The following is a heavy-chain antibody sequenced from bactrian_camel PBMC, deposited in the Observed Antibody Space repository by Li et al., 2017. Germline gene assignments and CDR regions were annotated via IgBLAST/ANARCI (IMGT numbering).Heavy chain of an antibody. CDR1: GLTFEGGN. CDR3: AAGPDVGREKHLTADQVLSIRRNNF. V-gene: IGHV3-1*01. D-gene: IGHD3*01. CDR2: IAPDGSR. J-gene: IGHJ4*01. Sequence: DVQLVESGGGAVQTGGSLRLTCTAVGLTFEGGNQGWYRETPGNEFELVSSIAPDGSRWYADSVQGRFTISRNVLSERLSLQMTRLKAEDTAMYYCAAGPDVGREKHLTADQVLSIRRNNFWGQGTQVTVS.